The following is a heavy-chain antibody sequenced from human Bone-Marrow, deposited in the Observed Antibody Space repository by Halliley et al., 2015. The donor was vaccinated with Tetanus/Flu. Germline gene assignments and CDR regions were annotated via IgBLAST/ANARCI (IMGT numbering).Heavy chain of an antibody. CDR2: IYWNDDE. CDR1: GFSVNTSGVG. CDR3: AHLVRFLQWSLTDV. J-gene: IGHJ6*02. Sequence: LVKPTQTLTLACTFSGFSVNTSGVGVGWIRQPPGKALEWLAVIYWNDDERYSPSLMKKLTITKDTSKNQVVLTMTKMDPVDTATYFCAHLVRFLQWSLTDVWGQGTTVTVSS. D-gene: IGHD3-3*01. V-gene: IGHV2-5*01.